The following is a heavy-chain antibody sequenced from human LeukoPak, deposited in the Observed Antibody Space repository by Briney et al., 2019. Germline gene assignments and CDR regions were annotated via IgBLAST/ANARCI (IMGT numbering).Heavy chain of an antibody. V-gene: IGHV4-34*01. J-gene: IGHJ4*02. CDR2: INHSGST. CDR3: ARGRRDSSGYMKRPFDY. D-gene: IGHD3-22*01. CDR1: GGSFSGYY. Sequence: SETLSLTCAVYGGSFSGYYWSWIRQPPGKGLEWIGEINHSGSTNYNPSLKSRVTISVDTSKNQFSLKLSSVTAADTAVYYRARGRRDSSGYMKRPFDYWGQGTLVTVSS.